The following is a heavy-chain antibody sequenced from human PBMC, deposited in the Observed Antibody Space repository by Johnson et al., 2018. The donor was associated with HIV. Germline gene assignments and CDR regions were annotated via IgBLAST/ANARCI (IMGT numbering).Heavy chain of an antibody. Sequence: VQLVESGGGLVQRGGSLRLSCAASGFTFDDYTMHWVRQAPGKGLEWVSLISWDGGSTYYADSVKGRFTISRANSKNSLYLQMNSLRTEDTALYYCAKDASGSYSRAQSISDAFDIWGQGTMVTVSS. V-gene: IGHV3-43*01. CDR2: ISWDGGST. CDR1: GFTFDDYT. J-gene: IGHJ3*02. CDR3: AKDASGSYSRAQSISDAFDI. D-gene: IGHD1-26*01.